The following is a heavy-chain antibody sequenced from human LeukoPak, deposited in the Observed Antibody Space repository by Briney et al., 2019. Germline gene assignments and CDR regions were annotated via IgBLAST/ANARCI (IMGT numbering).Heavy chain of an antibody. J-gene: IGHJ1*01. CDR1: GYSFTSYW. D-gene: IGHD4-17*01. CDR3: ARQGDDYGDFSLQH. V-gene: IGHV5-51*01. Sequence: GESLKIFCKGSGYSFTSYWIGWVRQMPGKGLEWMGIIYPGDSDTSYSPSFQGQATISADKSISTAYLQWSSLKASDTAMYYCARQGDDYGDFSLQHWGQGTLVTVSS. CDR2: IYPGDSDT.